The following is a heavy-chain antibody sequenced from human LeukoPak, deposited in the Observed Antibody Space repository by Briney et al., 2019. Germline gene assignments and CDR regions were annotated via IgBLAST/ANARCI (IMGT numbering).Heavy chain of an antibody. D-gene: IGHD5-18*01. CDR1: GFTFSSYG. V-gene: IGHV3-33*06. Sequence: GGPLRLSCAAFGFTFSSYGMHWVRQAPGKGLEWVAVIWYDGSNKYYADSVKGRFTISRDNSKNTLYLQMNSMRAEDTAVYYCAKERGGGGYSYGQYYFDYWGQGTLVTVSS. CDR3: AKERGGGGYSYGQYYFDY. CDR2: IWYDGSNK. J-gene: IGHJ4*02.